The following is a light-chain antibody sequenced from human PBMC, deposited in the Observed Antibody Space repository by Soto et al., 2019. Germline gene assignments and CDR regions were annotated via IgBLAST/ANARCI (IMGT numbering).Light chain of an antibody. CDR1: QSISSW. J-gene: IGKJ3*01. CDR3: QQYNSDFPA. CDR2: DAS. Sequence: DIQITQSPSTLSASVGDRVTITCRASQSISSWLAWYQQKPGKAPKPLIYDASSLESGVPSRFSGSGSGTEFTLTISSLQPDDFAPYYCQQYNSDFPAFGPGTKVDIK. V-gene: IGKV1-5*01.